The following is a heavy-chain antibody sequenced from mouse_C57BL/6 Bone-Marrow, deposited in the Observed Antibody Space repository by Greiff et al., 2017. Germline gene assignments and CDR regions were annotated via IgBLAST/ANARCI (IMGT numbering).Heavy chain of an antibody. CDR1: GYTFTDYY. V-gene: IGHV1-26*01. CDR2: INPNNGGT. J-gene: IGHJ2*01. Sequence: VQPQQSGPELVKPGASVKISCKASGYTFTDYYMNWVKQSHGKSLEWIGDINPNNGGTSYNQKFKGKATLTVDKSSSTAYMELRSLTSEDSAVYYCARLGLYYFDYWGQGTTLTVSS. D-gene: IGHD4-1*01. CDR3: ARLGLYYFDY.